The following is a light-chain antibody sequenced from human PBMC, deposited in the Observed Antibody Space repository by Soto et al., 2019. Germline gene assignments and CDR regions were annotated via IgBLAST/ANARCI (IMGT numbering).Light chain of an antibody. J-gene: IGKJ1*01. V-gene: IGKV1-16*02. CDR3: QQYYRYPWT. CDR2: SAS. CDR1: QGISTY. Sequence: DIQMTQSPSSVSASVGDRVTITCRANQGISTYLGWYQQKPGKAPKSLIYSASSLQSGVPSKFSGVGSGTEFTLTITDMQPDDFATYYCQQYYRYPWTFGQGTKVEI.